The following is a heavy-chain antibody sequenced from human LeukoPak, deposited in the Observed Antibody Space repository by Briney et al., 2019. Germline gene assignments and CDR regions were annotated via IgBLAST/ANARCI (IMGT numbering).Heavy chain of an antibody. Sequence: GASVKVSCKASGYTFTSYYMHWVRQAPGQGLEWMGIINPSGGSTSYAQKFQGRVTMTRDMSTSTVYMELSSLRSEDTAVYYCARSKEILAYSGSYWDAFDIWGQGTMVTVSS. CDR3: ARSKEILAYSGSYWDAFDI. V-gene: IGHV1-46*01. D-gene: IGHD1-26*01. CDR1: GYTFTSYY. J-gene: IGHJ3*02. CDR2: INPSGGST.